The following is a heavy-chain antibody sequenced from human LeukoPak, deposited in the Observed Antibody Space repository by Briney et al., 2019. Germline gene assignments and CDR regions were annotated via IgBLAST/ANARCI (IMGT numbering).Heavy chain of an antibody. CDR3: APRGAHGY. Sequence: GGSLRLSCAVSGFSLTDYSMNWIRQAPGKGLEWVSSIGTRSRHIYYAESVKGRFTISRDNATNPVYLQMNSLGVEDTGVYYCAPRGAHGYWGQGTLVTVSS. D-gene: IGHD4/OR15-4a*01. CDR2: IGTRSRHI. CDR1: GFSLTDYS. J-gene: IGHJ4*02. V-gene: IGHV3-21*01.